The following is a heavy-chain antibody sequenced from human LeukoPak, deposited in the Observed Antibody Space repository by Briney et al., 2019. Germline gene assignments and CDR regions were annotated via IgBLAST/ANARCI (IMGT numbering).Heavy chain of an antibody. CDR2: IYTTGTT. D-gene: IGHD3-10*01. CDR1: GGSINSYY. J-gene: IGHJ4*02. CDR3: GRQGYTASYYSVDY. Sequence: SETLSLTCTVSGGSINSYYWGWVRQPAGKGLEWIGRIYTTGTTNYSPSLKGRLTMSLDTSKNQFSLKLRSVTAADTAVYYCGRQGYTASYYSVDYWSQGTLVTVSS. V-gene: IGHV4-4*07.